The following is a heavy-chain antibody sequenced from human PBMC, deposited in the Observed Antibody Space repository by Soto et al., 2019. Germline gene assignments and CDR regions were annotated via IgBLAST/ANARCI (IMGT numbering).Heavy chain of an antibody. CDR1: GFTFSSYA. D-gene: IGHD3-16*01. V-gene: IGHV3-48*02. Sequence: GGSLRLSCAASGFTFSSYAMNWFRQAPGKGLEWLAYITNSGTTIYDADSVRGRFTISRHNARDSLYLQMNSLRDEDTAVYYCARDHRFGFDIRGQGTLVPVSS. CDR3: ARDHRFGFDI. CDR2: ITNSGTTI. J-gene: IGHJ3*02.